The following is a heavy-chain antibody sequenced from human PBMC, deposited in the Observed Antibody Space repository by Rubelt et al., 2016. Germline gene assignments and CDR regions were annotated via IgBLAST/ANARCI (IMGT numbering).Heavy chain of an antibody. D-gene: IGHD3-22*01. V-gene: IGHV4-34*01. J-gene: IGHJ4*02. CDR1: GGSFSDYY. Sequence: QLQLQESGPGLVKPSETLSLTCAVYGGSFSDYYWTWVRQPPGKGLEWIGHLHPSGITNYNPSLRSRVTISVDASKNQFSLRLNSGTAADSAVYYCARPAGPSYYYYFDYWGQGILVTVSS. CDR2: LHPSGIT. CDR3: ARPAGPSYYYYFDY.